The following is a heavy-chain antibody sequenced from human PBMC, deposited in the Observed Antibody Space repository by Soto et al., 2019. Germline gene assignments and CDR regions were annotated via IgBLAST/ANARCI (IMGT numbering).Heavy chain of an antibody. CDR3: ATTSGSFSY. J-gene: IGHJ4*02. V-gene: IGHV4-38-2*01. CDR1: GYSISSGYY. Sequence: SETLSLTCAVSGYSISSGYYWGWIRQPPGKGLEWIGSIYHSGRTYYNPPLKSRLTISLDTSKNQFSLKLTSVTAADTALYFCATTSGSFSYWGQGTLVTVS. CDR2: IYHSGRT. D-gene: IGHD1-26*01.